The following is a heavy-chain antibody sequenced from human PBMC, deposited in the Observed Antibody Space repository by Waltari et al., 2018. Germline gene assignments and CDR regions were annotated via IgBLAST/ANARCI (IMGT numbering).Heavy chain of an antibody. V-gene: IGHV4-59*01. CDR1: GGSISSYY. Sequence: QVQLQESGPGLVKPSETLSLTCTVSGGSISSYYWSWIRQPPGKGLEWIGYIYYSGSTNYNPSLKSRVTISVDTSKNQFSLKLSSVTAADTSVYYCARGEGGPDAFDIWGQGTMVTVSS. CDR3: ARGEGGPDAFDI. D-gene: IGHD2-15*01. J-gene: IGHJ3*02. CDR2: IYYSGST.